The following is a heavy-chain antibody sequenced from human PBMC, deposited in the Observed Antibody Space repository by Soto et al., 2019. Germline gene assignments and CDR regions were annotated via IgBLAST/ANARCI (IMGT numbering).Heavy chain of an antibody. J-gene: IGHJ5*02. D-gene: IGHD2-21*02. CDR3: ARAMVVTQNWFDP. V-gene: IGHV4-34*01. Sequence: ETLSLTCTVYGGSFSGYYWSWIRQPPGKGLEWIGEINHSGSTNYNPSLKSRVTISVDTSKNQFSLKLSSVTAADTAVYYCARAMVVTQNWFDPGGQGPLVTVSS. CDR2: INHSGST. CDR1: GGSFSGYY.